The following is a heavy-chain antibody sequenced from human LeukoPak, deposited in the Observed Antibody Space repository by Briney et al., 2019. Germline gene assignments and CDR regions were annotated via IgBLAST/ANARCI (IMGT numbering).Heavy chain of an antibody. Sequence: SETLSLTCTVSGGSISSSSYYWGWIRQPPGKGLEWIGEIYHSGSTNYNPSLKSRVTISVDTSKNQFSLKLSSVTAADTAVYYCARGRRQLWQSAYMDVWGKGTTVTVSS. J-gene: IGHJ6*03. CDR3: ARGRRQLWQSAYMDV. V-gene: IGHV4-39*07. CDR1: GGSISSSSYY. CDR2: IYHSGST. D-gene: IGHD5-18*01.